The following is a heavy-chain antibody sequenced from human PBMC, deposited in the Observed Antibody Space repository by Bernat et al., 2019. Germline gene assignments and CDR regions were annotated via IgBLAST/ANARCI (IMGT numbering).Heavy chain of an antibody. V-gene: IGHV1-46*01. Sequence: QVQLVQSGAEVKKPGASVKVSCRASGYTFSSYSLHWLRQAPGQGLEWMAIINPGDGSTTYAQKFQGRVTVTRDTSTTTVYMDLSGLRSEDTAVYYCASDFSSSHARFDCWGQGTLVTVSS. J-gene: IGHJ4*02. CDR3: ASDFSSSHARFDC. CDR1: GYTFSSYS. D-gene: IGHD6-6*01. CDR2: INPGDGST.